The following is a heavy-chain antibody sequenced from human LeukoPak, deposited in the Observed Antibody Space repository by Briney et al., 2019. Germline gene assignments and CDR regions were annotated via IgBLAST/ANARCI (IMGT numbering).Heavy chain of an antibody. D-gene: IGHD3-9*01. Sequence: SETLSLTCTVSGGSIGSGDYYWSWIRQPPGKGLEWIGYIYYSGSTYYNPSLKSRVTISVDTSKNQFSLKLSSVTAADTAVYYCASNYDILTGYTSRDAFDIWGQGTMVTVSS. CDR2: IYYSGST. V-gene: IGHV4-30-4*08. CDR3: ASNYDILTGYTSRDAFDI. CDR1: GGSIGSGDYY. J-gene: IGHJ3*02.